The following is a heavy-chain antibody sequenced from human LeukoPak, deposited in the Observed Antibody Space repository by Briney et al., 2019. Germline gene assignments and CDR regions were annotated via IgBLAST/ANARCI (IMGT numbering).Heavy chain of an antibody. CDR2: MNPNSGNT. Sequence: GASVRVSCKASGYTFTNYDINWVRQASGQGLGWMGWMNPNSGNTGSAQKFQGRVTMTSNTSISTAYMELSSLRSEDTAVYYCARGLGREQQLLRAFDYWGQGTPVTVSS. CDR3: ARGLGREQQLLRAFDY. J-gene: IGHJ4*02. V-gene: IGHV1-8*01. CDR1: GYTFTNYD. D-gene: IGHD6-13*01.